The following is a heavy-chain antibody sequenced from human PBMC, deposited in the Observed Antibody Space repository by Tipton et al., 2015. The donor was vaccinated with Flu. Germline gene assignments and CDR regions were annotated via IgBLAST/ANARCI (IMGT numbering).Heavy chain of an antibody. J-gene: IGHJ6*02. CDR3: ARDRREDVFYYDSSGPYYYYYGMDV. V-gene: IGHV4-59*01. Sequence: TLSLTCAVYGGSFSGYYWSWIRQPPGKGLEWIGYIYYSGSTNYNPSLKSRVTISVDTSKNQFSLKLSSVTAADTAVYYCARDRREDVFYYDSSGPYYYYYGMDVWGQGTTVTVSS. CDR2: IYYSGST. CDR1: GGSFSGYY. D-gene: IGHD3-22*01.